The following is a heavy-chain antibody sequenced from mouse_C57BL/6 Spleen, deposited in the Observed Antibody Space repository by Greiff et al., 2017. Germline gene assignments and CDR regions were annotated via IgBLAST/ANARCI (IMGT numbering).Heavy chain of an antibody. D-gene: IGHD1-3*01. V-gene: IGHV1-64*01. CDR3: ARDNFYFDY. CDR1: GYTFTSYW. J-gene: IGHJ2*01. CDR2: IHPNSGST. Sequence: QVQLQQPGAELVKPGASVTLSCKASGYTFTSYWMHWVKQRPGQGLEWIGMIHPNSGSTNYNEKFKSKATLTVDTSSSTAYMQLSSLTSEDAAVYYCARDNFYFDYWGQGTTLTVSS.